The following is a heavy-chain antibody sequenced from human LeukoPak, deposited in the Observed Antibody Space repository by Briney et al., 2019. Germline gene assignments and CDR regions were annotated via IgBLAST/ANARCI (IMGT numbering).Heavy chain of an antibody. CDR3: ARDGRIGDAFDI. J-gene: IGHJ3*02. V-gene: IGHV1-46*01. CDR1: GYSFTSYY. Sequence: ASVKVSCKASGYSFTSYYMHWVRQAPGQGLEWMGFINPSGSSAAYAQKFQGRLTMTRDMFTSTDYMELTSLTSDDTAVYYCARDGRIGDAFDIWGQGTMVTVSS. CDR2: INPSGSSA. D-gene: IGHD1-14*01.